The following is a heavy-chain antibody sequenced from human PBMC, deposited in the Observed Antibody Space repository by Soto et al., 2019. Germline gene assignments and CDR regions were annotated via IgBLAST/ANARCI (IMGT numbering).Heavy chain of an antibody. V-gene: IGHV1-69*12. D-gene: IGHD5-18*01. CDR2: IIPIFGTA. Sequence: QVQLVQSGAEVKKPGSSVKVSCKASGGTFSSYAISWVRQAPGQGLEWMGGIIPIFGTANYAQKFQGRVTITADESTSTDYMELSSLRSEDTAVYYCASVREYSYVGWFDPWGQGTLVTVSS. CDR1: GGTFSSYA. CDR3: ASVREYSYVGWFDP. J-gene: IGHJ5*02.